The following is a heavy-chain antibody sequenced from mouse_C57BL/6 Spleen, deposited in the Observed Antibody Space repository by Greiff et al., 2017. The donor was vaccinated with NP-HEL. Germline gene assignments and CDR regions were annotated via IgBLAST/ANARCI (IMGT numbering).Heavy chain of an antibody. D-gene: IGHD1-1*01. Sequence: EVKLQESGPELVKPGASVKIPCKASGYTFTDYNMDWVKQSHGKSLEWIGDINPNNGGTIYNQKFKGKATLTVDKSSSTAYMELRSLTSEDTAVYYCASPYYYGRGFAYWGQGTLVTVSA. CDR2: INPNNGGT. CDR1: GYTFTDYN. J-gene: IGHJ3*01. CDR3: ASPYYYGRGFAY. V-gene: IGHV1-18*01.